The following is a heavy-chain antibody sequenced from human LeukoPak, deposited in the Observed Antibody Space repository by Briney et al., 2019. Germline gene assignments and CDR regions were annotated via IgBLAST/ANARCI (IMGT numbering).Heavy chain of an antibody. J-gene: IGHJ4*02. CDR2: ISANNGNT. Sequence: ASVKVSCKASGYTFTSYGISWVRQAPGQGLEWMGWISANNGNTNYAQKLQGRVTMTTDTSTSTAYMELRSLRSDDTAVYYCARDTYYYDSSGYSPGYFDYWVQGTLVTVSS. CDR3: ARDTYYYDSSGYSPGYFDY. D-gene: IGHD3-22*01. CDR1: GYTFTSYG. V-gene: IGHV1-18*01.